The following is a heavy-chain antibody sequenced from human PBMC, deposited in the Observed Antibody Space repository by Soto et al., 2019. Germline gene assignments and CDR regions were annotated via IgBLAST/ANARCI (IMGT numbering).Heavy chain of an antibody. D-gene: IGHD1-7*01. CDR1: GYSFTSYW. J-gene: IGHJ6*02. CDR3: ARHGTGTTQEYYYYYGMDV. Sequence: LGESLKISCKGSGYSFTSYWIGWVRQMPGKGLEWMGIIYPGDSDTRYSPSFQGQVTISADKSISTAYLQWSSLKASDTAMYYCARHGTGTTQEYYYYYGMDVWGQGTTVTVSS. V-gene: IGHV5-51*01. CDR2: IYPGDSDT.